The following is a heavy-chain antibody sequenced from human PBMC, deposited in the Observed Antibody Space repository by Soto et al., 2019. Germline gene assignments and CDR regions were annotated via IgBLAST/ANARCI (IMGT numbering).Heavy chain of an antibody. J-gene: IGHJ6*02. Sequence: PGGSLRLSCAASGFTFSSYAMHWVRQAPGKGLEWVAVISYDGSNKYYADSVKGRFTISRDNSKNTLYLQMNSLRAEDTAVYYCAREEGTSTLTDLPYYGMDVWGQGTTVTVSS. V-gene: IGHV3-30-3*01. CDR2: ISYDGSNK. CDR1: GFTFSSYA. CDR3: AREEGTSTLTDLPYYGMDV. D-gene: IGHD1-20*01.